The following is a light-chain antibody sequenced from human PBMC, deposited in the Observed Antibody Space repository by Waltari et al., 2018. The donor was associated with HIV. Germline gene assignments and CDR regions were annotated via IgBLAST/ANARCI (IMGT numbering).Light chain of an antibody. CDR2: VGTGGIGG. CDR3: GADHGSGSNFNWV. Sequence: QPVLPQPPSASASLGASVTLTCTLSSGYSNYQVAWFQQRPGPGPRFVMRVGTGGIGGYKGDGIPDRFSVQGSGLNRFLTIKNIQEEDGADYHCGADHGSGSNFNWVFGGGTKLTVL. J-gene: IGLJ3*02. V-gene: IGLV9-49*01. CDR1: SGYSNYQ.